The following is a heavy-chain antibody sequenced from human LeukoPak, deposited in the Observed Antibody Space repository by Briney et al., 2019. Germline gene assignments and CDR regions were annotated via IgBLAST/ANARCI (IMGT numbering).Heavy chain of an antibody. CDR2: IYTSGIT. D-gene: IGHD3-9*01. Sequence: PSETLSLXCTVSGGSISSGSYYWSWIRQPAGKGLEWIGRIYTSGITNYNPSLKSRVTISVDTSKNQFSLKLSSVTAADTAVYYCARYFGRWDFDYWGQGTLVTVSS. CDR1: GGSISSGSYY. V-gene: IGHV4-61*02. CDR3: ARYFGRWDFDY. J-gene: IGHJ4*02.